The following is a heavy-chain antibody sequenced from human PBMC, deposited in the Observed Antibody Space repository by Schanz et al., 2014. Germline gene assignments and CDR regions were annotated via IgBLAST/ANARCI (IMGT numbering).Heavy chain of an antibody. D-gene: IGHD6-19*01. Sequence: QVQLVQSGAEVKKPGASVKVSCKASGYTFTSYSMHWVRQAPGQGLEWMGWISAYNGNTNYAQKLQGRVTMTTDTATSTAYMELRSLRSDDTAVYYCARGGYSSGWYDRDIAHFDYWGQGTLLAVSS. CDR3: ARGGYSSGWYDRDIAHFDY. CDR1: GYTFTSYS. CDR2: ISAYNGNT. J-gene: IGHJ4*02. V-gene: IGHV1-18*04.